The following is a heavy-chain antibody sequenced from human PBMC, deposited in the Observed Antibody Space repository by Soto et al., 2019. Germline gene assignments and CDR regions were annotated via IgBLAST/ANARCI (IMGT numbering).Heavy chain of an antibody. V-gene: IGHV1-69*13. CDR3: VRLVSLLQPIDS. J-gene: IGHJ5*01. CDR1: GVTFSRQD. CDR2: IIPIFGTP. Sequence: GASVKVCCKASGVTFSRQDMRWVRQAPGQGLEWMGGIIPIFGTPQYAEKFQDRVTITADESTSTAYMELSSLTSEDTAVYYCVRLVSLLQPIDSWGQGTPVTVSS. D-gene: IGHD4-4*01.